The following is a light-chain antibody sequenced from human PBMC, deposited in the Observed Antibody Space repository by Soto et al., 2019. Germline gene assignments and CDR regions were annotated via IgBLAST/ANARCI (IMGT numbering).Light chain of an antibody. CDR3: KQVNSFPLT. Sequence: DIQMTQSPSAVSAYVGDRGTITFRSSQGISSWLAWYQQKPGKAPKLLIYAASNLQSGVPSRFSGSGSGTDFTLTISSLQTEDFATYYCKQVNSFPLTFGGGTKVDIK. CDR2: AAS. V-gene: IGKV1-12*01. J-gene: IGKJ4*01. CDR1: QGISSW.